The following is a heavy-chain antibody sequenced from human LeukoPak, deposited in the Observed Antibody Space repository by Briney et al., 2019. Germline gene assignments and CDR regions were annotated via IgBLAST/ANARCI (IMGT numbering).Heavy chain of an antibody. CDR1: GFTFSSYA. V-gene: IGHV3-23*01. J-gene: IGHJ6*02. Sequence: GGSLRLSCAASGFTFSSYAMSWVRQAPGKGLEWVSAISVSGGNTYYADSVKGRFTISRDNSKNTLYLQMNSLRAEDTAVYYCARDFEGTTSGSYYYYYYGMDVWGQGTTVTVSS. CDR2: ISVSGGNT. CDR3: ARDFEGTTSGSYYYYYYGMDV. D-gene: IGHD3-10*01.